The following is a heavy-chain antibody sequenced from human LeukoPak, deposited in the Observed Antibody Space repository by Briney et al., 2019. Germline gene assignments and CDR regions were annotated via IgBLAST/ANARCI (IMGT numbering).Heavy chain of an antibody. V-gene: IGHV3-48*02. CDR3: AGGRGDSSY. CDR1: GFTFSSCA. D-gene: IGHD3-22*01. J-gene: IGHJ4*02. Sequence: GGSLRLSCAVSGFTFSSCAMSWVRQAPGKGLEWVSYISSSSSTIYYADSVKGRSTISRDNAKNSLYLQMNSLRDEDTAVYYCAGGRGDSSYWGQGTLVTVSS. CDR2: ISSSSSTI.